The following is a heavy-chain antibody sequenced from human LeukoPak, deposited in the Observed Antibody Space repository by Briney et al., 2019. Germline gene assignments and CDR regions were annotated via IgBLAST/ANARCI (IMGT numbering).Heavy chain of an antibody. J-gene: IGHJ4*02. D-gene: IGHD6-13*01. CDR2: TYYRSKWYN. Sequence: SQTLSLTCAIPGDSVSNNTTAWNWIRQSPSRGLQWLGRTYYRSKWYNEYAESVKSRININSDTSKNQFSLHLNSVTPEDTAVYYCAKGYSISYWGQGTLVTVSS. CDR1: GDSVSNNTTA. V-gene: IGHV6-1*01. CDR3: AKGYSISY.